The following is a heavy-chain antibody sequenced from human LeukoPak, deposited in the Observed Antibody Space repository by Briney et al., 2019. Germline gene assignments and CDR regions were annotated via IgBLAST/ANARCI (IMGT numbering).Heavy chain of an antibody. V-gene: IGHV4-59*01. CDR2: IYYSGST. CDR1: GGSISRYY. D-gene: IGHD6-13*01. CDR3: ATCPITADGAVDY. J-gene: IGHJ4*02. Sequence: SETLSLTCTVSGGSISRYYWSWIRQPPGKGLEWIGYIYYSGSTDYNPSLKSRVTISIDTSKNQFSLKLSSLTAADTAVYYCATCPITADGAVDYWGQGIRVTVSS.